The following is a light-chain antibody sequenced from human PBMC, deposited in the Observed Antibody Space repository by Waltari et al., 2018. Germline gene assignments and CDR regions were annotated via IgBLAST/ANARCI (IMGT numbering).Light chain of an antibody. CDR3: ASWDDKLKAWV. V-gene: IGLV1-47*01. CDR1: SSNIGDNH. J-gene: IGLJ3*02. Sequence: QSVVTQPPSASGTPGQRVTISCSGSSSNIGDNHVSWYQQVPGTAPKLLVHTNNGRPSVFPARFTGSKSGTSASLAIYGLRSEDDADYYCASWDDKLKAWVIGGGTRLTVL. CDR2: TNN.